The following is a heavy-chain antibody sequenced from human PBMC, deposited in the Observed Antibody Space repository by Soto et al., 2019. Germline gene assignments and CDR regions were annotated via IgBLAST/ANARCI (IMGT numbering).Heavy chain of an antibody. Sequence: GALRLSCAASGFAFSSYGMHWVRQAPGKGLEWVAVIWYDGSNKYYADSVKGRFTISRDNSKNTLYLQMNSLRAEDTAVYYCARDRGRGYSYGLDYWGQGTLVTVSS. D-gene: IGHD5-18*01. J-gene: IGHJ4*02. V-gene: IGHV3-33*01. CDR3: ARDRGRGYSYGLDY. CDR1: GFAFSSYG. CDR2: IWYDGSNK.